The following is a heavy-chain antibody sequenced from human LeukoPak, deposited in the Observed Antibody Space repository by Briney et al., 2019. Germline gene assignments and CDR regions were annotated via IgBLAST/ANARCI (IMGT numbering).Heavy chain of an antibody. D-gene: IGHD3-22*01. CDR2: IYSGGST. J-gene: IGHJ4*02. Sequence: GGSLRLSCAASGFTVSSNYMSWVRQAPGKGREWVSVIYSGGSTYYADSVKGRFTISRDNSKNTLYLQMNSLRAEDTAVYYCAREGAHDSSGPGYTDYFDYWGQGTLVTVSS. CDR1: GFTVSSNY. V-gene: IGHV3-66*01. CDR3: AREGAHDSSGPGYTDYFDY.